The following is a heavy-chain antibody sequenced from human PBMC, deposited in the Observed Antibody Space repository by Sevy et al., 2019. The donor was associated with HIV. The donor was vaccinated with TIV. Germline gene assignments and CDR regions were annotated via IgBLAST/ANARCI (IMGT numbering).Heavy chain of an antibody. CDR1: GFSVRDNS. V-gene: IGHV4-34*01. D-gene: IGHD4-4*01. CDR2: INHSGST. J-gene: IGHJ4*02. CDR3: ARKIHDYSNYLYFDY. Sequence: GSLRLSCAASGFSVRDNSMSWVRQAPGQGLEWIGEINHSGSTNYNPSLKSRVTISVDTSRDQFSLKLSSVTAADTAVYYCARKIHDYSNYLYFDYWGQGTLVTVSS.